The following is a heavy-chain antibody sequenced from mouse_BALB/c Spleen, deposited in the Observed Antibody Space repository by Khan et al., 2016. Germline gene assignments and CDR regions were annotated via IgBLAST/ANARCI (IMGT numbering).Heavy chain of an antibody. V-gene: IGHV3-2*02. J-gene: IGHJ1*01. Sequence: EVQLVESGPGLVKPSQSLSLTCTVTGYSITSDYAWNWIRQFPGNKLEWMGYIRYSGSTTYNPSLKSRLSITRDPSKNQFFLQLYSVTTEDTATYYCTRSPTATRYFDVWGAGTTVTVSS. CDR1: GYSITSDYA. D-gene: IGHD1-2*01. CDR2: IRYSGST. CDR3: TRSPTATRYFDV.